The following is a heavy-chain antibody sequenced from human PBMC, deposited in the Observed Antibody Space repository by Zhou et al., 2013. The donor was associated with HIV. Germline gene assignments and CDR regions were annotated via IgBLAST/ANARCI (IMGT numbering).Heavy chain of an antibody. Sequence: QVQLVQSGAELTRPGASVTVSCKASGYTFTDYYMHWVRQAPGQGLEGLEWMGWINPNSGGTNYAQKFQGRVTMTRDTSITTAYMELSRLTSDDTALYYCARAWGRAGGNSWYGETYFQHWGQGTLVTVSS. CDR1: GYTFTDYY. V-gene: IGHV1-2*02. CDR2: INPNSGGT. J-gene: IGHJ1*01. D-gene: IGHD6-13*01. CDR3: ARAWGRAGGNSWYGETYFQH.